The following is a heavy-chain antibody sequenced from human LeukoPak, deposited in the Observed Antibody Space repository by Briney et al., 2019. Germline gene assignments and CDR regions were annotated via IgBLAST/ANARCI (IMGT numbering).Heavy chain of an antibody. J-gene: IGHJ5*02. CDR2: IYYSGST. Sequence: SETLSLTCAVYGGSFSGYYWSWIRQPPGKGLEWIGYIYYSGSTKYNPSLKSRVTISVDTSKNQFSLNLRSVTAADMAIYYCARAAAPGITGWFDPWGQGTLVTVSS. CDR1: GGSFSGYY. CDR3: ARAAAPGITGWFDP. D-gene: IGHD6-13*01. V-gene: IGHV4-59*01.